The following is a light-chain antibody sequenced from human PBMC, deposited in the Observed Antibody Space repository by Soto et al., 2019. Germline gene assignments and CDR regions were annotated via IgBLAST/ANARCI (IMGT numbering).Light chain of an antibody. Sequence: QSVLTQPPSASGTPGQRVTISCSGSSSNIGSNTVNWYQQLPGTAPKLLIYSIYRRPSGVPDRFSGSKSGTSASLAISGLQSEDEADYYCAAWDDSLNGYVFGTGTKLTVL. V-gene: IGLV1-44*01. J-gene: IGLJ1*01. CDR3: AAWDDSLNGYV. CDR2: SIY. CDR1: SSNIGSNT.